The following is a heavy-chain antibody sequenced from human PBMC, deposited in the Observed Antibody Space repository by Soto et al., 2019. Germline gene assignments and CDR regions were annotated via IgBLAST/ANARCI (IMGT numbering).Heavy chain of an antibody. CDR1: GFTFSDHY. D-gene: IGHD6-13*01. CDR2: IRNKANGYTT. J-gene: IGHJ3*01. Sequence: PGGSLRLSCAASGFTFSDHYMDWVRQAPGKGLDWVGRIRNKANGYTTEYAASVRGRFTISRDDSKNSLYLQMNSLETEDTAVYYCARVKSSSWGLDAFDVWGQGTMVTVSS. V-gene: IGHV3-72*01. CDR3: ARVKSSSWGLDAFDV.